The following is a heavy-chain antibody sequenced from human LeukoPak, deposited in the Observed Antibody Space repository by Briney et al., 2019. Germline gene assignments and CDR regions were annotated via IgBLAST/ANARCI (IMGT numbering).Heavy chain of an antibody. CDR3: AGSGGVVPFDY. V-gene: IGHV3-53*04. Sequence: AGGSLRLSCAASGFTVSSNYMSWVRQAPGKGLEWVSVIYSGGSTYYADSVKGRFTISRHNSKNTLYLQMNSLRAEDTAAYYCAGSGGVVPFDYWGQGTLVTVSS. J-gene: IGHJ4*02. CDR1: GFTVSSNY. CDR2: IYSGGST. D-gene: IGHD2-15*01.